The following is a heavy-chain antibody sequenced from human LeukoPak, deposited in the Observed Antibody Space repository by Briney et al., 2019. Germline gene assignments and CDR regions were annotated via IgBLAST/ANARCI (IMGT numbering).Heavy chain of an antibody. CDR3: AKVMTTVTTPYYYYYYYMDV. V-gene: IGHV3-48*01. D-gene: IGHD4-11*01. J-gene: IGHJ6*03. CDR1: GFTFSSYS. Sequence: GGSLRLSCAASGFTFSSYSMNWVRQAPGKGLEWVSYISSSSSTIYYADSVKGRCTISRDNAKNSLYLQMNSLRAEDTAVYYCAKVMTTVTTPYYYYYYYMDVWGKGTTVTVSS. CDR2: ISSSSSTI.